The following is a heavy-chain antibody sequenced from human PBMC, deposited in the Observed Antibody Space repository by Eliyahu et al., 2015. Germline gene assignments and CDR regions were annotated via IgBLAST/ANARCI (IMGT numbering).Heavy chain of an antibody. Sequence: VQLVESGGGLVKPGGSXXLSCATXGFXXSSXSMNWVRXAPGKGLEWVSYISSSSSSISYADSVKGRFTISRDNAKNSLYLQMNSLRAEDTAVYYCARDMFGDFGWFDPWGQGTLVTVSS. CDR1: GFXXSSXS. J-gene: IGHJ5*02. D-gene: IGHD3-10*02. CDR3: ARDMFGDFGWFDP. V-gene: IGHV3-21*02. CDR2: ISSSSSSI.